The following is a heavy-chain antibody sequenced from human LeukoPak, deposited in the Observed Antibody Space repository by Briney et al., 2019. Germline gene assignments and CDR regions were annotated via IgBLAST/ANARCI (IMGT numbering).Heavy chain of an antibody. Sequence: GGSLRLSCAASGLTPSNSMMHWIRQAPGEGLEWVALIRPDGVEKFYSNSVKGRFTISRDSSKNTVYLEMTNLRAEDTAVYYCARESHWNYAFDYWGQGTLDTVSS. CDR3: ARESHWNYAFDY. CDR1: GLTPSNSM. CDR2: IRPDGVEK. J-gene: IGHJ4*02. V-gene: IGHV3-30*02. D-gene: IGHD1-7*01.